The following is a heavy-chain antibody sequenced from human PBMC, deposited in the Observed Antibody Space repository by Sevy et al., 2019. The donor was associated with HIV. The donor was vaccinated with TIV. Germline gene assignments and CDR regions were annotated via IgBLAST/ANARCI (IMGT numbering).Heavy chain of an antibody. CDR3: ARHGVPYYYYYMDV. V-gene: IGHV4-59*08. Sequence: SETLSLTCTVSGGSISSYYWIWIRQPPGKGLEWIGYIYYSGSTNYNPSLKSRVTISVDTSKNQFSLKLSSVTAADTAVYYCARHGVPYYYYYMDVWGKGTTVTVSS. CDR2: IYYSGST. CDR1: GGSISSYY. D-gene: IGHD1-1*01. J-gene: IGHJ6*03.